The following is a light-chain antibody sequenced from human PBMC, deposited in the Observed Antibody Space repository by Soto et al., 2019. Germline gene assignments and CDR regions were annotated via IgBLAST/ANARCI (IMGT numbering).Light chain of an antibody. CDR3: QQSDDSPGT. J-gene: IGKJ1*01. Sequence: EIVFTQSPGTPSFSPGESATLSRRASQSISSSYLAWYQQKPGQAPRLLIYGASNRATAIPDRFSGSGSGTDFTLTISRLEPEDFAVYYCQQSDDSPGTFGQGTKVDIK. CDR2: GAS. CDR1: QSISSSY. V-gene: IGKV3-20*01.